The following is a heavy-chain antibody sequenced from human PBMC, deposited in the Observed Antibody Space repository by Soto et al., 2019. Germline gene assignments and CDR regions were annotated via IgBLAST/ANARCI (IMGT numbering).Heavy chain of an antibody. J-gene: IGHJ4*02. D-gene: IGHD5-12*01. CDR2: INWDNNE. CDR3: AHVYGGYDNFDY. CDR1: GFSLSTLGTC. Sequence: SGPTLVNPTQTLTLTCTFSGFSLSTLGTCVTWIRQPPGKALEWLALINWDNNEYYNPSLKTRLTISRDTSKNQVVLTMTNMDPVDTATYYCAHVYGGYDNFDYWGQGTLVTVSS. V-gene: IGHV2-70*12.